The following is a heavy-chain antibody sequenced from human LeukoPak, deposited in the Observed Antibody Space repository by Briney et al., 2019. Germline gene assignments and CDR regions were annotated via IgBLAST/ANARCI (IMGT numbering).Heavy chain of an antibody. CDR3: AKDRSYGDYPRDYYYGMDV. CDR2: ISYDGSNK. D-gene: IGHD4-17*01. Sequence: GGSLRLSCAASGFTFSSYGMHWVRQAPGKGLEWVAVISYDGSNKYYADSVKGRFTISRDNSKNTLYLQMNSLRAEDTAVYYCAKDRSYGDYPRDYYYGMDVWGQGTTVTASS. J-gene: IGHJ6*02. V-gene: IGHV3-30*18. CDR1: GFTFSSYG.